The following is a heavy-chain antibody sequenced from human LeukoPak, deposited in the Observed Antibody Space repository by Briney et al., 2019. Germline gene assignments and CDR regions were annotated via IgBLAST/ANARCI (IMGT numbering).Heavy chain of an antibody. J-gene: IGHJ4*02. CDR1: GFTFSSYA. CDR2: ISSNGGTT. Sequence: GGSLRLSCAASGFTFSSYAMHWVRQAPGKGLEHVSSISSNGGTTYYANSVKGRFTISRDNSKNTLYLQMGSLRAEDTAVYYCARGLFGSSYSSGWYLMGYWSQGTLVPVSS. V-gene: IGHV3-64*01. CDR3: ARGLFGSSYSSGWYLMGY. D-gene: IGHD6-19*01.